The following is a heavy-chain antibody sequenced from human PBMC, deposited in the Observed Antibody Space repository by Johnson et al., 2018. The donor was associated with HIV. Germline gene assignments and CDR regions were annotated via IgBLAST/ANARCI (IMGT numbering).Heavy chain of an antibody. J-gene: IGHJ3*02. CDR3: ARGRGYIAPKLSGGAAFDI. CDR2: ISYDGSNK. V-gene: IGHV3-30*03. D-gene: IGHD5-18*01. Sequence: QMLLVESGGGLVQPGGSLRLSCAASGFTFSSYDMHWVRQAPGKGLEWVAVISYDGSNKYYADSVKGRFTISRDNAKNSLYLQMNSLRAEDTAVYYCARGRGYIAPKLSGGAAFDIWGQGTMVTVSS. CDR1: GFTFSSYD.